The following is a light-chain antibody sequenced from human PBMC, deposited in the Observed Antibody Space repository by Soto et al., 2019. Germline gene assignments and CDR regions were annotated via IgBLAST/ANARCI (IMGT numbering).Light chain of an antibody. Sequence: SYELTQPPSVSVSPGQTARITCSGDALPKRYAYWYQQKPGQAPVLVINKDNERPSGIPERFSGSTSGTKVTLTISGVQAEDEADYYCQSTDSSGFYVVFGGGTKLTVL. J-gene: IGLJ2*01. CDR3: QSTDSSGFYVV. CDR1: ALPKRY. CDR2: KDN. V-gene: IGLV3-25*03.